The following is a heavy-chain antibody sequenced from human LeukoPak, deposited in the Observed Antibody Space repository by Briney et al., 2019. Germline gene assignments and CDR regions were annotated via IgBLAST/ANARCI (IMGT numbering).Heavy chain of an antibody. J-gene: IGHJ4*02. D-gene: IGHD6-19*01. CDR1: GYIFTTYF. Sequence: GASVKVSCRASGYIFTTYFMHWLRQAPGQGPEWMGWINPNSGGTNYAQKFQGRVTMTRDTSISTAYMELSRLRSDDTAVYYCARDGMDGSGWYLDWGQGTLVTVSS. CDR2: INPNSGGT. V-gene: IGHV1-2*02. CDR3: ARDGMDGSGWYLD.